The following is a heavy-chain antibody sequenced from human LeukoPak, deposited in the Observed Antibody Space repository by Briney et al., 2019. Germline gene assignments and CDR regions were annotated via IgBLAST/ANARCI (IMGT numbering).Heavy chain of an antibody. D-gene: IGHD5-24*01. Sequence: ASVKVSCKASGYTFTTYYMHWVRQAPGQGLEWMGIINPSGGSTNYAQKFQGRVTMTRDTSTSTVYMELSSLRSEDTAVYYCARDEATGWFDPWGQGTLVIVFS. CDR1: GYTFTTYY. CDR2: INPSGGST. V-gene: IGHV1-46*01. CDR3: ARDEATGWFDP. J-gene: IGHJ5*02.